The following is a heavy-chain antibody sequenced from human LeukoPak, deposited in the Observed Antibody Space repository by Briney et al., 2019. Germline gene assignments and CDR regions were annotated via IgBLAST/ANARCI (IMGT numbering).Heavy chain of an antibody. CDR3: ARALSYSSSWYSDNYYYYMDV. V-gene: IGHV1-18*01. Sequence: PSVKLSCKASGYTFTSYGISWVRHAPGQGLEWMGWISAYNGNTNYAQKLQGRVTMTTDTSTSTAYMELRSLRSDDTAVYYCARALSYSSSWYSDNYYYYMDVWGKGTTVTVSS. J-gene: IGHJ6*03. CDR2: ISAYNGNT. CDR1: GYTFTSYG. D-gene: IGHD6-13*01.